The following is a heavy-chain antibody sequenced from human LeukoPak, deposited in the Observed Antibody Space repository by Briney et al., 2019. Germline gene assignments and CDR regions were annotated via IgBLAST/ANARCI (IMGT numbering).Heavy chain of an antibody. CDR2: IYYSGST. Sequence: PSETLSLTCTVSGGSISSSSYYWGWIRQPPGKGLEWIGSIYYSGSTYYNPSLKSRVTISVDTSKNQFSLKLSSVTAADTAVYYCARASSSSHWYFDLWGRGTLVTVSS. CDR3: ARASSSSHWYFDL. CDR1: GGSISSSSYY. V-gene: IGHV4-39*07. J-gene: IGHJ2*01. D-gene: IGHD6-6*01.